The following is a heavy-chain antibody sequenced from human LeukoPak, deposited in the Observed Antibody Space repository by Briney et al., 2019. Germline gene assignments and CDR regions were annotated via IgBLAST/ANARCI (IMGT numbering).Heavy chain of an antibody. CDR1: GGTFISYA. Sequence: RASVTVSFKASGGTFISYAISWVRQAPGQGLEWMGGIIPIFGTANYAQKFQGRVTITADESTSTAYMELSSLRSEDTAVYYCARGYPRRYYYGMDVWGQGTTVTVSS. J-gene: IGHJ6*02. CDR2: IIPIFGTA. V-gene: IGHV1-69*13. CDR3: ARGYPRRYYYGMDV. D-gene: IGHD1-1*01.